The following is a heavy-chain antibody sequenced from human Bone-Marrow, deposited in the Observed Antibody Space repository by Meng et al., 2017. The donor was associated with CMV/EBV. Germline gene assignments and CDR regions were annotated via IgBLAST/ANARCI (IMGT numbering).Heavy chain of an antibody. CDR2: ISGSGGST. J-gene: IGHJ3*02. Sequence: GGSLRLSCAASGFTFSSYAMSWVRQAPGKGLEWVSAISGSGGSTYYADSVKGRFTISRDNSKNTRYLQMNSLRAEDTAVYYCAKDPRPRHMIVVVTLLGGAFDIWGQGTMVTVSS. V-gene: IGHV3-23*01. CDR3: AKDPRPRHMIVVVTLLGGAFDI. CDR1: GFTFSSYA. D-gene: IGHD3-22*01.